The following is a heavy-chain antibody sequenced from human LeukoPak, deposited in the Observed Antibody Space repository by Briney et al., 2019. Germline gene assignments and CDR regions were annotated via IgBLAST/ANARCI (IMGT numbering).Heavy chain of an antibody. D-gene: IGHD4-17*01. J-gene: IGHJ4*02. Sequence: PGRSLRLSCAASGFTFSRYGMHWVRQAPGKGLKWVAVIWYDGSNKYYADSVKGRFTISRDNSKNTLYLQMNSLRAEDTAVYYCAKGDDYGDYYDYWGQGTLVTVSS. V-gene: IGHV3-33*06. CDR3: AKGDDYGDYYDY. CDR1: GFTFSRYG. CDR2: IWYDGSNK.